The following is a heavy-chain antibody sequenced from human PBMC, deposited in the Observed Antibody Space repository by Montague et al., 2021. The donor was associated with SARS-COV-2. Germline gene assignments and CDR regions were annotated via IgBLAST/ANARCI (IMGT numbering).Heavy chain of an antibody. CDR2: INHSGST. V-gene: IGHV4-34*01. D-gene: IGHD3-22*01. CDR3: ARGPRITMIVVVITDIWFDP. Sequence: SETLSLTCAVYGGSVSDYYYSWIRQPPGKGLEWIGEINHSGSTNXNPSLKSRVTTSVDTSKNQFSLKLTSVTAADTAVYYCARGPRITMIVVVITDIWFDPWGQGTLVTVSS. CDR1: GGSVSDYY. J-gene: IGHJ5*02.